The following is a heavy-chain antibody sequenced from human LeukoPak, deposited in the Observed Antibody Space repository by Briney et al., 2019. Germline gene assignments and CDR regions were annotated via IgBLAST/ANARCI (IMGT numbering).Heavy chain of an antibody. Sequence: GGSLGLSCAASGFTFSSYSMNWVRQAPGKGLEWVSSISSSSSYIYYADSVKGRFTISRDNAKNSLYLQMNSLRAEDTAVYYCARVDYGDPPYYFDYWGQGTLVTVSS. J-gene: IGHJ4*02. CDR1: GFTFSSYS. CDR2: ISSSSSYI. CDR3: ARVDYGDPPYYFDY. D-gene: IGHD4-17*01. V-gene: IGHV3-21*01.